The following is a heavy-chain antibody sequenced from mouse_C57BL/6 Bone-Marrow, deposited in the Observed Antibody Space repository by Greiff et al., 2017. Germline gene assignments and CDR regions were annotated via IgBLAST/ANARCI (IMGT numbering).Heavy chain of an antibody. J-gene: IGHJ1*03. CDR2: ISSGGSYT. CDR1: GFTFSSYG. Sequence: EVKLVESGGDLVKPGGSLKLSCAASGFTFSSYGMSWVRQTPDKRLEWVATISSGGSYTYSPDSVKGRFTISRDNAKNTLYLQMRSLKSEDTAMYYCAGYSRRDWYFDVWGTGTTVTVSS. CDR3: AGYSRRDWYFDV. V-gene: IGHV5-6*01. D-gene: IGHD1-2*01.